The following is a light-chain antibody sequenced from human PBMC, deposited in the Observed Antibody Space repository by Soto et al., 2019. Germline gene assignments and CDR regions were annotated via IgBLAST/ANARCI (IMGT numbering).Light chain of an antibody. CDR1: QSISKW. CDR2: DAS. CDR3: QQYSSYSAWT. V-gene: IGKV1-5*01. Sequence: DIEMTQSPSTLSASIGVRVSITCRASQSISKWLAWHQQKPGKAPKLLIYDASTLQSGVPPRFSGSGSGTEFTLTIRSLQPDDIATYYCQQYSSYSAWTFGEGTKVDIK. J-gene: IGKJ1*01.